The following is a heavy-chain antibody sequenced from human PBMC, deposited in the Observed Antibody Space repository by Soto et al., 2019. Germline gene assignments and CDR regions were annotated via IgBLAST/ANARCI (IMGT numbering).Heavy chain of an antibody. V-gene: IGHV1-18*01. J-gene: IGHJ5*02. CDR3: ARDEVPAANWLDP. CDR1: GCIFINYG. CDR2: ISGYNGNT. D-gene: IGHD2-2*01. Sequence: ASVKVSCKASGCIFINYGITWVRQAPGQGLEWMGWISGYNGNTNHAQKFQGRVTMTTDTSTSTAYMELRSLGFDDTAVYYCARDEVPAANWLDPWGQGTLVTVSS.